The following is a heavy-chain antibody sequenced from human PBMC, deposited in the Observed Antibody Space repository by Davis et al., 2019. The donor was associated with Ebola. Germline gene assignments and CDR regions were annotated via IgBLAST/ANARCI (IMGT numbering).Heavy chain of an antibody. CDR2: IYSGGST. V-gene: IGHV3-53*01. CDR3: ARALRNYDILTGYFYYFDS. Sequence: GESLKISCAASGFTVSTNYMSWVRQAPGKGLEWVSIIYSGGSTSYADSVKGRFTISRDNSKNTLHLQMNSLRAEDTAVYFCARALRNYDILTGYFYYFDSWGQGTLVTVSS. D-gene: IGHD3-9*01. CDR1: GFTVSTNY. J-gene: IGHJ4*02.